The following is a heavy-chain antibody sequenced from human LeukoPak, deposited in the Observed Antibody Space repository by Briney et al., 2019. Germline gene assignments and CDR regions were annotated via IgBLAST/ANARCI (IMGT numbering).Heavy chain of an antibody. V-gene: IGHV3-64*01. CDR2: ISSNGGST. J-gene: IGHJ4*02. CDR1: GFTFSSYA. Sequence: PGGSLRLSCAASGFTFSSYAMHWVRQAPGKGLEYVSAISSNGGSTYYANSVKGRFTISRDNSKNTLYLQMGSLRAEDMAVYYCAKVSGNSNYAFLYWGQGTLVTVSS. D-gene: IGHD4-11*01. CDR3: AKVSGNSNYAFLY.